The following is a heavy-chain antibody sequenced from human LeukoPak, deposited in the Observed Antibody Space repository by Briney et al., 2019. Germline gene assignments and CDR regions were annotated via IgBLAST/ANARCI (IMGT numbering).Heavy chain of an antibody. V-gene: IGHV5-51*01. D-gene: IGHD5-18*01. Sequence: GESLKISCKGSGYSFTTYWIGWGRQMPGKGLEWMGITYPGDSETRYSPSFQGQVTISADKSISTAYLQWSSLKASDTAMYYCVRSRGYSYGYSYYFDYCGKGTLVTVSS. CDR2: TYPGDSET. J-gene: IGHJ4*02. CDR3: VRSRGYSYGYSYYFDY. CDR1: GYSFTTYW.